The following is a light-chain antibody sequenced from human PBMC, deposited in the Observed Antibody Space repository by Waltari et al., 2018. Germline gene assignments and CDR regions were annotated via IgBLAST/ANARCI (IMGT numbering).Light chain of an antibody. V-gene: IGKV1-39*01. Sequence: DIQMTQSPSSVSASVGDRVTITCRASQSISHFLNWYQKNPGKAPKLLIYTTSNLQTGVPSRFSGSGSGTDFTLTISSLQPEDFATYYCQQSFVTGTFGPGTKVDIK. CDR2: TTS. CDR3: QQSFVTGT. CDR1: QSISHF. J-gene: IGKJ3*01.